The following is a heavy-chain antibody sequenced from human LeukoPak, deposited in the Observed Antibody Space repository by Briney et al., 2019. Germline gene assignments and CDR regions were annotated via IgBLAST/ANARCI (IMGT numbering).Heavy chain of an antibody. V-gene: IGHV3-30*03. CDR1: GFTFSSYG. J-gene: IGHJ4*02. CDR2: ISYDGSNK. Sequence: PGGSLRLSCAASGFTFSSYGMHWVRQAPGKGLEWVAVISYDGSNKYYADSVKGRFTISRDNSKNTLYLQMNSLRAEDTAVYYCARDPGTLAVAGPGYFDYWGQGTLVTVSS. CDR3: ARDPGTLAVAGPGYFDY. D-gene: IGHD6-19*01.